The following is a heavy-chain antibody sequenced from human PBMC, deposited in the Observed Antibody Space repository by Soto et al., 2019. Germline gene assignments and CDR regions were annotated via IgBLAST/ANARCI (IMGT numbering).Heavy chain of an antibody. Sequence: QVQLQESGPGLVKPSETLSLTCTVSGGSISSYYWSWIRQPAGKGLEWVGRFHSSGSTNYNPSFKGRSNMSVDTSKNQFSLKLSSVTAADTAVYYCVRDGGGNDPWGQGIPVTVSS. CDR1: GGSISSYY. J-gene: IGHJ5*02. CDR2: FHSSGST. CDR3: VRDGGGNDP. D-gene: IGHD3-16*01. V-gene: IGHV4-4*07.